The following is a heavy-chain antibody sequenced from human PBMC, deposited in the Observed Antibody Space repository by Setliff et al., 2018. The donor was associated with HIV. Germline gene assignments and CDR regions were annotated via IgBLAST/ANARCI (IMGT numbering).Heavy chain of an antibody. D-gene: IGHD5-12*01. V-gene: IGHV4-4*07. J-gene: IGHJ4*02. CDR1: GGSISSYY. CDR2: MFVGESP. Sequence: SETLSLTCSVSGGSISSYYWSWIRQPAGKGLEWVGRMFVGESPNYNPSLKSRVTISVDTSKNQFSLKLSSVTAADTAVYYCARQMDSGYDGEGYWGQGTLVTVSS. CDR3: ARQMDSGYDGEGY.